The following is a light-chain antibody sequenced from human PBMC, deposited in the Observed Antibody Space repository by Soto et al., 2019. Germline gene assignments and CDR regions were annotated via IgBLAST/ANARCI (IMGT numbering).Light chain of an antibody. CDR1: QDISNF. Sequence: DIQMTQSPSSLSASVGDRVTITCQASQDISNFLNWYQQKPGKGPKVLIYDASKLEPGVPSRFSGSGSGTVFTFTISSLQPEDIATYYCQQYDTLITFGQGTRLEIK. CDR3: QQYDTLIT. J-gene: IGKJ5*01. V-gene: IGKV1-33*01. CDR2: DAS.